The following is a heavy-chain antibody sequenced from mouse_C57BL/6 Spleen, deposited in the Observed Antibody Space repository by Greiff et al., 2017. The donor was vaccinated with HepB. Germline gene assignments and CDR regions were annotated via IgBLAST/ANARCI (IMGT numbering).Heavy chain of an antibody. D-gene: IGHD1-1*01. CDR2: IDPSDSYT. J-gene: IGHJ2*01. Sequence: QVQLQQPGAELVKPGASVKLSCKASGYTFTSYWMQWVKQRPGQGLEWIGEIDPSDSYTNYNQKFKGKATLTVDTSSSTAYMQLSSLTSEDSAVYYCARPSPIYYYGSSHFDYWGQGTTLTVSS. CDR1: GYTFTSYW. V-gene: IGHV1-50*01. CDR3: ARPSPIYYYGSSHFDY.